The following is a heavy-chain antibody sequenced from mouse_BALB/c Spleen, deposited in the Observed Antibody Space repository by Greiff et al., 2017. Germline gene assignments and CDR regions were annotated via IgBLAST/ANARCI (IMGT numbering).Heavy chain of an antibody. CDR1: GFTFSSYG. D-gene: IGHD1-1*01. J-gene: IGHJ4*01. CDR2: ISSGGSYT. V-gene: IGHV5-6*01. CDR3: ARQDYYGSSYEYAMDY. Sequence: EVKLVESGGDLVKPGGSLKLSCAASGFTFSSYGMSWVRQTPDKRLEWVATISSGGSYTYYPDSVKGRFTISRDNAKNTLYLQMSSLKSEDTAMYYCARQDYYGSSYEYAMDYWGQGTSVTVSS.